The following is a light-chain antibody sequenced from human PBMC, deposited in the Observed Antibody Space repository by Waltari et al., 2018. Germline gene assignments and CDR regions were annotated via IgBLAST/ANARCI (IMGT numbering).Light chain of an antibody. CDR2: WAP. J-gene: IGKJ3*01. CDR3: QQYYSIPFT. Sequence: DIVMTQSPDSLAVSLGERATINCKSSQSVLYNSDNKNYLAWYQQKPGHPPKLLIYWAPTRESGVPDRFSGSGSGTDFTLTISSLQAEDVALYYCQQYYSIPFTFGPGTKLDIK. V-gene: IGKV4-1*01. CDR1: QSVLYNSDNKNY.